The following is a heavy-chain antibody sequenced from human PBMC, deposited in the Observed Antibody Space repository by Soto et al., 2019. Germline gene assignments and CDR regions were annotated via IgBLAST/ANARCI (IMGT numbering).Heavy chain of an antibody. CDR2: IYSTGNT. J-gene: IGHJ4*02. CDR1: GVTVSNNY. D-gene: IGHD4-17*01. Sequence: EVKLVESGGGLVQPGGSLRLSCAASGVTVSNNYMTWVRQAPGKGLELVSRIYSTGNTFYADSVKGRFTISRDNSKNTLYLQMNSLRVEDTAVYYCARNVPVTTLGYWGQGTLVTVSS. CDR3: ARNVPVTTLGY. V-gene: IGHV3-66*01.